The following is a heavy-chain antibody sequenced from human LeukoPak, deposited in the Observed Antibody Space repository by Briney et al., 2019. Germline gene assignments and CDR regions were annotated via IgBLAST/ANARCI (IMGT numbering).Heavy chain of an antibody. V-gene: IGHV1-69*06. CDR2: IIPIFGTA. J-gene: IGHJ4*02. CDR1: GGTFSSYA. CDR3: AGADSVTIAVAGLSCFDY. D-gene: IGHD6-19*01. Sequence: GASVKVSCKASGGTFSSYAISWVRQAPGQGLEWMGGIIPIFGTANYAQKFQGRVTITADKSTSTAYMELSSLISDDTAVYYCAGADSVTIAVAGLSCFDYWGQGTLVTVSS.